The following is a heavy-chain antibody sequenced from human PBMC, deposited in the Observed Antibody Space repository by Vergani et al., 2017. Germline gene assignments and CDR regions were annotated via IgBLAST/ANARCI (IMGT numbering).Heavy chain of an antibody. CDR1: GFTFGSYA. CDR3: AKEGVVATVNY. V-gene: IGHV3-23*01. J-gene: IGHJ4*02. D-gene: IGHD5-12*01. CDR2: ISGSGGRT. Sequence: EVQLLESGGVLVQPGGSLRLSCAASGFTFGSYAMSWVRQAPGKGLEWVSAISGSGGRTYYADSVKGRFTISRDNSKNTLYLQMNSLRAEDTAVYYCAKEGVVATVNYWGQGTLVTVSS.